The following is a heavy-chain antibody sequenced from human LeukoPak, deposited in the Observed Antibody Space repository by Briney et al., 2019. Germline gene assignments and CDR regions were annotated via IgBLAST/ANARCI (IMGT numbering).Heavy chain of an antibody. CDR2: IYSGGST. D-gene: IGHD6-13*01. CDR3: AREQYSSSTPDY. CDR1: GFTVSSNY. Sequence: GGSLRLSCAASGFTVSSNYMSWVRQAPGKGLEWVSVIYSGGSTYYADSVKGRFTISRDNSKNTLYLQMNSLRAEDTAVYYCAREQYSSSTPDYWGQGTLVTVSS. V-gene: IGHV3-53*01. J-gene: IGHJ4*02.